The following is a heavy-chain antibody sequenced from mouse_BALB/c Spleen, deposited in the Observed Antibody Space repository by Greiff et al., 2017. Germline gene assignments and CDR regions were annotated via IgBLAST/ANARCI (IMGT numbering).Heavy chain of an antibody. Sequence: VQLQESGAELMKPGASVKISCKATGYTFSSYWIEWVKQRPGHGLEWIGEILPGSGSTNYNEKFKGKATFTADTSSNTAYMQLSSLTSEDSAVYYCARRGYDVYFDVWGAGTTVTVSS. CDR2: ILPGSGST. D-gene: IGHD2-14*01. CDR1: GYTFSSYW. J-gene: IGHJ1*01. V-gene: IGHV1-9*01. CDR3: ARRGYDVYFDV.